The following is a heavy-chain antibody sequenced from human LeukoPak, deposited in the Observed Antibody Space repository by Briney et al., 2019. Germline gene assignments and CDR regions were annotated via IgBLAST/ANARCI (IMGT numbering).Heavy chain of an antibody. D-gene: IGHD1-7*01. J-gene: IGHJ4*02. Sequence: SETLSLTCTVSGGSISSSSYYWGWIRQPPGKGLEWIGSIYYSGSTYYNPSLKSRVTISVDTSKNQFSLKLSSVTAADTAVYYCAREKQVITGTSVYFDYWGQGTLVTVSS. V-gene: IGHV4-39*02. CDR1: GGSISSSSYY. CDR3: AREKQVITGTSVYFDY. CDR2: IYYSGST.